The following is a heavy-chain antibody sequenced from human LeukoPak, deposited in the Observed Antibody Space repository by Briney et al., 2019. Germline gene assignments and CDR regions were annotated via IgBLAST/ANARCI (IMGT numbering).Heavy chain of an antibody. CDR1: GGSISSNSYY. CDR2: IYYSGST. V-gene: IGHV4-39*01. Sequence: SETLSLTCAVSGGSISSNSYYWGWIRQPPGKGLEWIGSIYYSGSTYYNPSLKSRVTISVDTSKNQFSLKLSSVTAADTAVYYCARHHPPFFDWLAWFDPWGQGTLVTVSS. CDR3: ARHHPPFFDWLAWFDP. J-gene: IGHJ5*02. D-gene: IGHD3-9*01.